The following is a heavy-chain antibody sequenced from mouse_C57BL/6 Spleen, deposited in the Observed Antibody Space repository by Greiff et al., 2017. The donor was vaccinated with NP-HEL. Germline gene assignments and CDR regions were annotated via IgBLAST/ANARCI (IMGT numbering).Heavy chain of an antibody. CDR2: IYPGDGDT. CDR3: ARSSRGSSPHWYFDV. Sequence: QVQLKESGPELVKPGASVKISCKASGYAFSSSWMNWVKQRPGKGLEWIGRIYPGDGDTNYNGKFKGKATLTADKSSSTAYMQLSSLTSEDSAVYFCARSSRGSSPHWYFDVWGTGTTVTVSS. V-gene: IGHV1-82*01. J-gene: IGHJ1*03. CDR1: GYAFSSSW. D-gene: IGHD1-1*01.